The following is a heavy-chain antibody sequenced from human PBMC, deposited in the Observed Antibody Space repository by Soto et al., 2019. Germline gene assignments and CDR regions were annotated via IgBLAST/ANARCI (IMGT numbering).Heavy chain of an antibody. CDR3: AHITLVTIIDS. V-gene: IGHV2-5*01. Sequence: QITLEESGPTLAKPTQTLTLTCTFSGFSLTPSGVGVGWIRQPPGKALEWLALIYWNENKRSSQSLKTRITITQDTSKNQVVVTMTNMDPVDTATYYCAHITLVTIIDSWGQGTLVTVSS. CDR2: IYWNENK. CDR1: GFSLTPSGVG. D-gene: IGHD2-21*02. J-gene: IGHJ4*02.